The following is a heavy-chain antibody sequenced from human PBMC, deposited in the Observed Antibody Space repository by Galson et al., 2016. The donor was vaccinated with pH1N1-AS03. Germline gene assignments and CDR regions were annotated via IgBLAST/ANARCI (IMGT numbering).Heavy chain of an antibody. Sequence: SLRLSCAASGFTFTNYSMNWVRQAPGQGLEWVSSISSSTSYIYYGDSVKGRFTISGDNVKNSLYLQMTSLGAEDTAVYYCSRGDYCSSTSCFWPPLYGMDVWGKGPRSPSPQ. J-gene: IGHJ6*01. CDR3: SRGDYCSSTSCFWPPLYGMDV. V-gene: IGHV3-21*01. D-gene: IGHD2-2*01. CDR2: ISSSTSYI. CDR1: GFTFTNYS.